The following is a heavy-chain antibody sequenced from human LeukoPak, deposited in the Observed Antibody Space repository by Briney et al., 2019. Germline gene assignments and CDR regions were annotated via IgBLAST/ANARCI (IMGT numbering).Heavy chain of an antibody. CDR1: GFPFHKYT. Sequence: GGSLRLSCIASGFPFHKYTMSWVRQAPGKGLEWVSSLSSTNPYSNYADSVEGRFTISRDNAENSLFLQMNNLRAEDTAVYYCARDASPGDILTGYYDAFDIWGQGTMVTVSS. D-gene: IGHD3-9*01. J-gene: IGHJ3*02. CDR3: ARDASPGDILTGYYDAFDI. V-gene: IGHV3-21*01. CDR2: LSSTNPYS.